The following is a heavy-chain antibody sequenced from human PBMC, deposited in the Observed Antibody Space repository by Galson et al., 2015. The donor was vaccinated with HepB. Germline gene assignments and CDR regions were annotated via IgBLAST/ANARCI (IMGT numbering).Heavy chain of an antibody. V-gene: IGHV3-30-3*01. CDR3: AGGFWSGYSMDRYYYYGMDV. D-gene: IGHD3-3*01. CDR2: ISYDGSNK. J-gene: IGHJ6*02. Sequence: SLRLSCAASGSTFSSYAMHWVRQAPGKGLGWVAVISYDGSNKYYADSVKGRFTISRDNSKNTLYLQMNGLRAEDTAVYYCAGGFWSGYSMDRYYYYGMDVWGQGTTVTVSS. CDR1: GSTFSSYA.